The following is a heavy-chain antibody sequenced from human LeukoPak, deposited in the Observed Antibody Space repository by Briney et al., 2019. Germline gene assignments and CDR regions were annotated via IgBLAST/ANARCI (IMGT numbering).Heavy chain of an antibody. CDR3: ARIVTLPPLHYYYMDV. CDR2: ISSTGSYI. D-gene: IGHD2/OR15-2a*01. Sequence: PGGSLRLSCVASGFAFSNYIMNWVRQAPGKGLEWVSFISSTGSYIYYTDSVKGRFTISRDNAKNSLYLQMNSLRAEDTAVYYCARIVTLPPLHYYYMDVWGKGTTVTVSS. V-gene: IGHV3-21*01. J-gene: IGHJ6*03. CDR1: GFAFSNYI.